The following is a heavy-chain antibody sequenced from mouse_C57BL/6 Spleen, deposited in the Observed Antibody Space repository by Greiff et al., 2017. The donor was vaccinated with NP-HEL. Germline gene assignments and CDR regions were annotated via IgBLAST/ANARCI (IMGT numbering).Heavy chain of an antibody. CDR1: GFTFSSYA. J-gene: IGHJ1*03. CDR2: ISDGGSYT. V-gene: IGHV5-4*01. CDR3: ARDPPITTVVAHWYFDV. D-gene: IGHD1-1*01. Sequence: EVQVVESGGGLVKPGGSLKLSCAASGFTFSSYAMSWVRQTPEKRLEWVATISDGGSYTYYPDNVKGRFTIYRDDAKNNLYLQMSHLKSEDTAMYYCARDPPITTVVAHWYFDVWGTGTTVTVSS.